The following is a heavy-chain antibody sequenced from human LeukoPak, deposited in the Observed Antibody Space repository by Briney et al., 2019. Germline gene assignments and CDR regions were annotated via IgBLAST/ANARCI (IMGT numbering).Heavy chain of an antibody. D-gene: IGHD6-13*01. V-gene: IGHV1-2*02. CDR2: INPNSGDT. Sequence: ASVKVSCKASGYIFTGYYMHWVRQAPGQGLEWMGWINPNSGDTNYAQKFQGRVTMTRDTSISTAYMELSRLRSDDTAVYYCARDTGRTILYSSSWYAFVFDYWGQGTLVTVSS. CDR3: ARDTGRTILYSSSWYAFVFDY. CDR1: GYIFTGYY. J-gene: IGHJ4*02.